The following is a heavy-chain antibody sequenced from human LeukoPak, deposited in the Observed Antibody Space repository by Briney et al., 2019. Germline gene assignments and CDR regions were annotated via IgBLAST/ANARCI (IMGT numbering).Heavy chain of an antibody. Sequence: ASVKVSCKVSGYTLTELSMHWVRQAPGKGLVWMGGFDPEDGETIYAQKFQGRVTMTEDTSTDTAYMELSSLRSEDTAVYYCATGLFSYDILTGYYSFDYWGQGTLVTVSS. V-gene: IGHV1-24*01. D-gene: IGHD3-9*01. CDR2: FDPEDGET. CDR3: ATGLFSYDILTGYYSFDY. J-gene: IGHJ4*02. CDR1: GYTLTELS.